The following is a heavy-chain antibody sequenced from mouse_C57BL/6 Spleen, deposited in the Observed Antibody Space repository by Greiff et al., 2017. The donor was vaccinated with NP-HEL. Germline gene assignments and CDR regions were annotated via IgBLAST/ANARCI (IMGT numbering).Heavy chain of an antibody. CDR3: ARWSTTVVATWELYFDV. CDR2: INPSSGYT. V-gene: IGHV1-7*01. CDR1: GYTFTSYW. Sequence: QVHVKQSGAELAKPGASVKLSCKASGYTFTSYWMHWVKQRPGQGLEWIGYINPSSGYTKYNQKFKDKATLTADKSSSTAYMQLSSLTYEDSAVYYCARWSTTVVATWELYFDVWGTGTTVTVSS. D-gene: IGHD1-1*01. J-gene: IGHJ1*03.